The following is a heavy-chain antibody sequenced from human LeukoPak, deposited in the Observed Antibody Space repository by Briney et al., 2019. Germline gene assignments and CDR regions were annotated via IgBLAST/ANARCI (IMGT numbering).Heavy chain of an antibody. V-gene: IGHV3-9*01. Sequence: GGSLRLSCAASGFTFDDYAMHWVRQAPGKGLEWVSGISWNSGSIGYADSVKGRFTISRDNAKNSLYPQMNSLRAEDTALYYCAKDISVVPAAIQHWGQGTLVTVSS. CDR1: GFTFDDYA. J-gene: IGHJ1*01. D-gene: IGHD2-2*01. CDR3: AKDISVVPAAIQH. CDR2: ISWNSGSI.